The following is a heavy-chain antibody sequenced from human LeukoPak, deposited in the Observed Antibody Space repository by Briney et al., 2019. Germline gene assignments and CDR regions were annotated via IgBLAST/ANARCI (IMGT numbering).Heavy chain of an antibody. CDR3: ARDGPRQLAYYYGSGSFDY. CDR2: ISSSSSYI. V-gene: IGHV3-21*01. D-gene: IGHD3-10*01. CDR1: GFTFRRFG. Sequence: GGSLRLSCVASGFTFRRFGMHWVRQAPGKGLEWVSSISSSSSYIYYADSVKGRFTISRDNAKNSLYLQMNSLRAEDTAVYYCARDGPRQLAYYYGSGSFDYWGQGTLVTVSS. J-gene: IGHJ4*02.